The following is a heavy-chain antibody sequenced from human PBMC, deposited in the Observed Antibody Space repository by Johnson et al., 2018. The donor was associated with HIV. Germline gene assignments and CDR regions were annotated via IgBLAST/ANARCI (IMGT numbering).Heavy chain of an antibody. Sequence: QVQLVESGGGVVQPGRSLRLSCAAPGFTFSSYAMHWVRQAPGKGLEWVAVISYDGSNKYYADSVKGRFTISRDNSKNTLYLQMSSLRAEDTAVYYCARLGVGATWHAFDIWGQGTMVTVSS. CDR1: GFTFSSYA. J-gene: IGHJ3*02. CDR3: ARLGVGATWHAFDI. D-gene: IGHD1-26*01. CDR2: ISYDGSNK. V-gene: IGHV3-30*04.